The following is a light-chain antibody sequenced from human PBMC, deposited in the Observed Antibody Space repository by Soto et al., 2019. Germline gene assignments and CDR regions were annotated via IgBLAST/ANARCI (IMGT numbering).Light chain of an antibody. V-gene: IGKV3-20*01. J-gene: IGKJ1*01. CDR2: AAS. CDR3: RHYINSQWT. Sequence: EIVLTQSPGTLSLSPGERATLSCRPSQSVGSTYLDWYQQKPGQAPRLLIYAASSRATGIPDRFSGSASATDFTLTIARLGPDDFAVYYCRHYINSQWTFGQGTKVEIK. CDR1: QSVGSTY.